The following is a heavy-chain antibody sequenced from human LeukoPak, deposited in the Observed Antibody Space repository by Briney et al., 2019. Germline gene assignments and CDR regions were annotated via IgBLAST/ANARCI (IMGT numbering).Heavy chain of an antibody. J-gene: IGHJ5*02. V-gene: IGHV4-39*01. CDR2: IYYSGTT. Sequence: SETLSLTCSVSGGSISSGSYYWGWIRQPPGKRLEWIGTIYYSGTTYYNPSLKSRVTISVDTSKNQFSLKLSSVTAADTAVYYCARGRYSSGWFDPWGQGTLVTVSS. D-gene: IGHD6-19*01. CDR1: GGSISSGSYY. CDR3: ARGRYSSGWFDP.